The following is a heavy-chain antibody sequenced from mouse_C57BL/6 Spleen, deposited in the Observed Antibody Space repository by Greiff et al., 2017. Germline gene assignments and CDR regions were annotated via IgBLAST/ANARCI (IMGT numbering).Heavy chain of an antibody. CDR1: GYAFSSSW. CDR3: ARSGTTVPTY. V-gene: IGHV1-82*01. CDR2: IYPGDGDT. Sequence: QVQLQQSGPELVKPGASVKISCKASGYAFSSSWMNWVKQRPGKGLEWIGRIYPGDGDTNYNGKFKGKATLTADKSSSTAYLQLSSLTSEDSAVYFCARSGTTVPTYWGQGTLVTVSA. D-gene: IGHD1-1*01. J-gene: IGHJ3*01.